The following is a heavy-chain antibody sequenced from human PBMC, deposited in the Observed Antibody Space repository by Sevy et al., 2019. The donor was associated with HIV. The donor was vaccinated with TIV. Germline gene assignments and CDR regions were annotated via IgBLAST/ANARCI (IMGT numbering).Heavy chain of an antibody. CDR2: ISSSSSTI. V-gene: IGHV3-48*02. CDR1: RFTFSSYS. J-gene: IGHJ4*02. CDR3: AGSITMVRGVIITGPYFDY. D-gene: IGHD3-10*01. Sequence: GGSLRLSCAASRFTFSSYSINWVRQAPGKGLEWVSYISSSSSTIYYADSLKGRFTISRDNAKDSLYLQMNSLRDEDTAVYYCAGSITMVRGVIITGPYFDYWGQGTLVTVSS.